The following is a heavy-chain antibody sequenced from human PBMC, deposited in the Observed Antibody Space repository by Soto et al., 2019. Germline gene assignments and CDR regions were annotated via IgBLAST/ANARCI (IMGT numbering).Heavy chain of an antibody. CDR1: GFTFSSYG. D-gene: IGHD2-21*02. V-gene: IGHV3-33*01. CDR2: IWYDGSNK. J-gene: IGHJ4*02. Sequence: QVQLVESGGGVVQPGRSLRLSCAASGFTFSSYGMHWVRQAPGKGLEWVAVIWYDGSNKYYADSVKGRFTISRDNSKNTLYLQMNSLRAEDPAVYYCARDPTATIHNDYWGQGTLVTVSS. CDR3: ARDPTATIHNDY.